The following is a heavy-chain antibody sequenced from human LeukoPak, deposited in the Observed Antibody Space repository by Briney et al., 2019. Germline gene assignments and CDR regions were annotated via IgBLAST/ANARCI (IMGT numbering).Heavy chain of an antibody. CDR2: INPNTGGT. Sequence: ASVKVSCNASGYTFSGYYIHWVRQAPGQGLEWMGWINPNTGGTKYAQRFQDRVTMTRDTSISTAYMEVSRLRYDDTAVYYCARPLRVTMIRGAAFRASSDFDPWGQGTLVTVSS. D-gene: IGHD3-10*01. V-gene: IGHV1-2*02. CDR1: GYTFSGYY. CDR3: ARPLRVTMIRGAAFRASSDFDP. J-gene: IGHJ5*02.